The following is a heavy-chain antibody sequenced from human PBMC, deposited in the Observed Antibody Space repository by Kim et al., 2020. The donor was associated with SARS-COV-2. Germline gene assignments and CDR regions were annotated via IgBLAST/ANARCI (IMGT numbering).Heavy chain of an antibody. J-gene: IGHJ5*02. V-gene: IGHV3-66*02. CDR1: GFTVTDNH. CDR3: TKDPGHNSGTDFDP. CDR2: ISPGGNT. Sequence: GGSLRLSCAASGFTVTDNHMSWVRQAPGKGLEWVSVISPGGNTYYADSVKGRFTISSAHSKNTLYLQMNSLTTKDTAVYHCTKDPGHNSGTDFDPWGQGFLVTVSA. D-gene: IGHD3-10*01.